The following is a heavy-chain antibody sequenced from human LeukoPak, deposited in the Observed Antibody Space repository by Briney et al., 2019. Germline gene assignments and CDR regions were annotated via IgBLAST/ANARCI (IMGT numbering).Heavy chain of an antibody. CDR3: ARDASCYDY. J-gene: IGHJ4*02. D-gene: IGHD2-2*01. Sequence: GRSPRLSCAASGFTFSSYGMHWVRQAPGKGLEWVAVIWYDGSNKYYADSVKGRFTISRDNSKNTLYLQMDSLRAEDTAVYYCARDASCYDYWGQGTLVTVSS. CDR2: IWYDGSNK. V-gene: IGHV3-33*01. CDR1: GFTFSSYG.